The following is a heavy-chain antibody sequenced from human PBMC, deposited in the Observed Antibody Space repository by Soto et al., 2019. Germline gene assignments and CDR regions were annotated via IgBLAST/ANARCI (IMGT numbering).Heavy chain of an antibody. Sequence: PGGSLRLSCKASGFDFSTYSMNWVRQAQGKGLEWIAYVSMDSDTIHYADSVKGRFTISRDDPENSLYLQMNSLRDEDTATYYCARLYYDYVWGQGTTVTVSS. J-gene: IGHJ6*02. CDR3: ARLYYDYV. D-gene: IGHD3-3*01. V-gene: IGHV3-48*02. CDR1: GFDFSTYS. CDR2: VSMDSDTI.